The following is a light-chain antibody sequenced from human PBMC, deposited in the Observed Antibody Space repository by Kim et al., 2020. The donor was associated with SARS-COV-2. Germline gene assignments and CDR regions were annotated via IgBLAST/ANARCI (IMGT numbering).Light chain of an antibody. CDR1: QSVSSSY. V-gene: IGKV3-20*01. CDR2: GAS. J-gene: IGKJ2*01. CDR3: QQYGSSPPYT. Sequence: EIVLTQSPGTLSLSPGERATLSCRASQSVSSSYLAWYQQKPGQAPRLLVYGASSRATGIPDRFSGSGSGTDFTLTISRLEPEDFVVYYCQQYGSSPPYTFGPGTKLEI.